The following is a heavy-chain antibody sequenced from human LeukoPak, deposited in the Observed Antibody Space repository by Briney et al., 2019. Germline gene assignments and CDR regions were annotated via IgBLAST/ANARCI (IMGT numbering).Heavy chain of an antibody. Sequence: GGALRLSCAACGLPLNKYEMHWVRQAPGKGLEWVAYINAGATSTNYAASLWGRFTLFRDNAQNSVHLEMNSLRDEDTAVYYCVRGRLLRSTKYFDYWGQGALVTVSS. J-gene: IGHJ4*02. D-gene: IGHD2-21*02. CDR3: VRGRLLRSTKYFDY. CDR1: GLPLNKYE. CDR2: INAGATST. V-gene: IGHV3-48*03.